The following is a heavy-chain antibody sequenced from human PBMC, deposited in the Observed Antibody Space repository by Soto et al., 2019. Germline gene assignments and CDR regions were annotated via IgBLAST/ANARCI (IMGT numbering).Heavy chain of an antibody. V-gene: IGHV1-46*01. Sequence: ASVKVSCKASGYTFTSYYMHWVRQAPGQGLEWMGIINPSGGSTSYAQKFQGRVTMTRDTSTSTVYMELSSLRSEDTAVYYCARDLKLVSPSPDSFIVVVVAATPGFDYWGQGTLVT. D-gene: IGHD2-15*01. CDR2: INPSGGST. CDR3: ARDLKLVSPSPDSFIVVVVAATPGFDY. J-gene: IGHJ4*02. CDR1: GYTFTSYY.